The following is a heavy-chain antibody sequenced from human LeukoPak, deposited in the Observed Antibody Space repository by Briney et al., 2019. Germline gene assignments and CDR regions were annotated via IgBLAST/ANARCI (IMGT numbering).Heavy chain of an antibody. J-gene: IGHJ4*02. Sequence: AAVKVSCKASGYTFTGFYIYWVRQAPGHGLEWMGWINPNSGDTEYAQNFQGRVAMTRDTSISTAYMEVSTLRSDDTAVYYCARTDSSGYWCLDYWGQGTLVTVSS. CDR2: INPNSGDT. V-gene: IGHV1-2*02. D-gene: IGHD3-22*01. CDR3: ARTDSSGYWCLDY. CDR1: GYTFTGFY.